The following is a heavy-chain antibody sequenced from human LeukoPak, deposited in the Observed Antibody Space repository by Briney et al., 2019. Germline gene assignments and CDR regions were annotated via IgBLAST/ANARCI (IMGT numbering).Heavy chain of an antibody. D-gene: IGHD3-3*01. J-gene: IGHJ4*02. Sequence: ASVKVSCKASGYTFTDFFIHWVRQAPGQGLEWMGWINPNSGGTNYAQKFQGRVTMTRDTSISTAYMELSRLRSDDTAVYYCARAHYDFWSGYYSTFDYWGQGTLVTVSS. CDR1: GYTFTDFF. V-gene: IGHV1-2*02. CDR3: ARAHYDFWSGYYSTFDY. CDR2: INPNSGGT.